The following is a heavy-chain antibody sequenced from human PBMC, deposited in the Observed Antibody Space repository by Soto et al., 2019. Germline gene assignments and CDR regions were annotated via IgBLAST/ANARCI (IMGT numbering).Heavy chain of an antibody. CDR3: AREVAAPLGWFDP. J-gene: IGHJ5*02. CDR1: GASVSSFY. Sequence: QVQLQESGPGLVKPSATLSLTCTVSGASVSSFYWSWIRQPAGKGLEWIGLVHASGYTNFNPSLRSRVTMSVDPSRNQFSLKVTSMTAADTAVYYCAREVAAPLGWFDPWAQGTLVTVSA. CDR2: VHASGYT. D-gene: IGHD6-19*01. V-gene: IGHV4-4*07.